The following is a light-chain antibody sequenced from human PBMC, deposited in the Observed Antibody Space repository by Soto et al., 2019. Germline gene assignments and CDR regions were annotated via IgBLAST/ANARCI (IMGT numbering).Light chain of an antibody. CDR3: SSYAGSKNSVV. V-gene: IGLV2-8*01. J-gene: IGLJ2*01. CDR2: EVS. Sequence: QSVLTQPPSASGSPGQSVTISCTGTSSDVGGYNYVSWYQQHPGKAPKLMICEVSKRPSGVPDRFSASKSGNTASLTVSGLQAEDEADYYCSSYAGSKNSVVFGGGTQLTVL. CDR1: SSDVGGYNY.